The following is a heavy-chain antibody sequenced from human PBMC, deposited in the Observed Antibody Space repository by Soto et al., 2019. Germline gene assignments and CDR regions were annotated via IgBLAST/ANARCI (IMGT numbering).Heavy chain of an antibody. J-gene: IGHJ6*02. CDR3: AREGTLLFGGNSDYYYTMDV. Sequence: SETLSLTCAVSGVSISSHDWWTWVRQPPGKGLEWIGESHQSGNTNYNSSLESRVTISVDKSKNQFSLKLTSVTVADTAVYYCAREGTLLFGGNSDYYYTMDVWGQGTTVTVSS. D-gene: IGHD2-21*02. CDR2: SHQSGNT. CDR1: GVSISSHDW. V-gene: IGHV4-4*02.